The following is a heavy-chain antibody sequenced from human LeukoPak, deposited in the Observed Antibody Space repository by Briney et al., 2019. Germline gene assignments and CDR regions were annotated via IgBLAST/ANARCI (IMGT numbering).Heavy chain of an antibody. D-gene: IGHD1-1*01. V-gene: IGHV3-49*03. Sequence: PGRSLRLSCTSSGFTFREFAVSWFRQAPGKGLEWIGFIRSSIYGGTPKAAASVKGRFIFSRDDSKGVAYLRMNSLKTDDTAVYYCSRGWGNGNDLRPDSWGQGTLVTVSS. CDR2: IRSSIYGGTP. CDR3: SRGWGNGNDLRPDS. CDR1: GFTFREFA. J-gene: IGHJ4*02.